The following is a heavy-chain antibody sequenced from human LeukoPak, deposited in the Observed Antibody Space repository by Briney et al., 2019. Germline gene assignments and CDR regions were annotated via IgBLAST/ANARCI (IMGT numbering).Heavy chain of an antibody. D-gene: IGHD3-3*01. CDR3: ARGFYDFWGGYYIDY. CDR1: GGSISSYY. V-gene: IGHV4-59*08. CDR2: IYYSGST. Sequence: SETLSLTCTVSGGSISSYYWSWIRQPPGKGLEWIGYIYYSGSTNYNPSLKSRVTISVDTSKNQFSLKLSSVTAADTAVYYCARGFYDFWGGYYIDYWGQGTLVTVSS. J-gene: IGHJ4*02.